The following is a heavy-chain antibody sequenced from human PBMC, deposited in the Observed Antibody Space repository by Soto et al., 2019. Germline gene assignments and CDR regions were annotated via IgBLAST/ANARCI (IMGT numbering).Heavy chain of an antibody. CDR2: IYYSGST. Sequence: QLQLQESGPGLVKPSETLSLTCTVSGSSISSSSYYWGWIRQPPGKGLEWIGSIYYSGSTYYNPSLKSRVTISVDTSKNQFSLKLSSVTAADTAVYYCARLPLRLLYFDYWGQGTLVTVSS. D-gene: IGHD2-15*01. CDR3: ARLPLRLLYFDY. V-gene: IGHV4-39*01. J-gene: IGHJ4*02. CDR1: GSSISSSSYY.